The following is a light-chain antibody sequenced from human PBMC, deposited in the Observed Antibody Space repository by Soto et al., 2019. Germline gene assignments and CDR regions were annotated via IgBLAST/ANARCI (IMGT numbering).Light chain of an antibody. CDR3: ETWYSNTHKV. CDR2: LDRSGSY. Sequence: QSVLTQSSSASASLGSSVKLTCILSSGHSTYIIAWHQQQPGNAPRFLMTLDRSGSYNRGSGVPDRFSGSSSGADRYLTISNLQFEDEGDYYCETWYSNTHKVFGGGTKLTVL. CDR1: SGHSTYI. V-gene: IGLV4-60*02. J-gene: IGLJ3*02.